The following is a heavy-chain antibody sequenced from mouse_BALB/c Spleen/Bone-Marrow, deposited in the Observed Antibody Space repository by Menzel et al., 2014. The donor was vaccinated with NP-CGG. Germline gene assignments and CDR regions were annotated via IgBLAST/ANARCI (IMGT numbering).Heavy chain of an antibody. D-gene: IGHD2-4*01. J-gene: IGHJ3*01. V-gene: IGHV2-6-4*01. Sequence: VKLMESGPGLVAPSQSLSITCTVSGFSLSRYSVHWVRQPPGKGLEWLGMIWGGGSTDYNSALKSRLSISKDNSKSQVFLKTNSLQSDDIAMYYCARKDYDEAWFAYWGQGTLVTVSA. CDR1: GFSLSRYS. CDR2: IWGGGST. CDR3: ARKDYDEAWFAY.